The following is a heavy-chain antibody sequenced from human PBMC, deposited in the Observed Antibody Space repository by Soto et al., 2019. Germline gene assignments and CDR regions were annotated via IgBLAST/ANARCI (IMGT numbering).Heavy chain of an antibody. J-gene: IGHJ6*01. D-gene: IGHD2-15*01. CDR3: ARISRVPAKGRNSGMDV. CDR2: IYPGDSDT. Sequence: LGESLTTSCKFPGYTFTEYWIAWVPQMPGKGLEWMGMIYPGDSDTRYSPSFQGQGTISADKSMTTAYLQWKSLKASDTAMYYCARISRVPAKGRNSGMDVWGQGTTVTVSS. V-gene: IGHV5-51*01. CDR1: GYTFTEYW.